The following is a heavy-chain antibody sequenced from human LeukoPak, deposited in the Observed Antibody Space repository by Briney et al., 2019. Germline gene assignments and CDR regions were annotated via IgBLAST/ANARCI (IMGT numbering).Heavy chain of an antibody. D-gene: IGHD3/OR15-3a*01. CDR1: GFTFSSYW. J-gene: IGHJ4*02. V-gene: IGHV3-7*01. CDR3: ARAGLISEKGRYYFDY. CDR2: IKQDGSEK. Sequence: GSLRLSCAASGFTFSSYWMSWVRQAPGKGLEWVANIKQDGSEKYYVDSVKGRFTITRDNAKNSLYLQMNSLRAEDTAVYYCARAGLISEKGRYYFDYWGQGTLVTVSS.